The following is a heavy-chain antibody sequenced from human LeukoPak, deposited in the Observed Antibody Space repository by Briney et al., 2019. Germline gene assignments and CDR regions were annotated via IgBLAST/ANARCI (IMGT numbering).Heavy chain of an antibody. J-gene: IGHJ4*02. CDR3: ARGYLLGLVNYFDY. CDR1: GYTFTNNY. V-gene: IGHV1-2*02. D-gene: IGHD3-10*01. CDR2: INANSGGT. Sequence: GASVKVSCKASGYTFTNNYMDWVRQAPGQGLEWMGWINANSGGTNYAQKFQGRFTMTRDTSISTAYMELSGLRSDDTAVYFCARGYLLGLVNYFDYWGQGPLVTVSS.